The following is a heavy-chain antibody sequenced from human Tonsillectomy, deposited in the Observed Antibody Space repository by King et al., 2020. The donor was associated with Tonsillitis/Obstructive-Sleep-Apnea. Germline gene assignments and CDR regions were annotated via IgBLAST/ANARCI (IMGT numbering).Heavy chain of an antibody. D-gene: IGHD4-17*01. CDR3: AKEGGYGDHVSAFDI. CDR2: ISYDGSNK. Sequence: VQLVESGGGVVQPGRSLRLSCAASGFTFSSYAMHWVRQAPGKGLEWVAVISYDGSNKYYADSVKGRFTISRDNSKNTLYLQMNSLRAEDTAVYYCAKEGGYGDHVSAFDIWGQGTMVTVSS. CDR1: GFTFSSYA. J-gene: IGHJ3*02. V-gene: IGHV3-30*04.